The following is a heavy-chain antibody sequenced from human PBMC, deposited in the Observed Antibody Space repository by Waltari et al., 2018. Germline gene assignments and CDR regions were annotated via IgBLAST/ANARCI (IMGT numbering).Heavy chain of an antibody. D-gene: IGHD1-26*01. CDR2: IHYSGSS. Sequence: QVQLQESGPGLVKPSETLSLTCTVSGGSTSTYYWSWVRQSPGKGMEWIGYIHYSGSSFYNPSLRSRVAISLDPPTNQFSLRLRSVTAADAAIYYCARADTSTSYFYYYMDVWGKGTTVTVSS. CDR1: GGSTSTYY. V-gene: IGHV4-59*01. CDR3: ARADTSTSYFYYYMDV. J-gene: IGHJ6*03.